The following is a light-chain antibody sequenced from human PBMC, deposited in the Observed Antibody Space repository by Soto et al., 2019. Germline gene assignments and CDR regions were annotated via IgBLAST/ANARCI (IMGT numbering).Light chain of an antibody. CDR3: QHAHSFPLT. V-gene: IGKV1-12*01. CDR1: QGISNW. Sequence: DIQMTQSPSSVSASVGDRVSITCRASQGISNWLAWYQQKPGRAPKLLIYTGSSLQSGVPSRFSGTGSGTDFTLTISSLQPEDVATYYCQHAHSFPLTFCGGTKVEIK. CDR2: TGS. J-gene: IGKJ4*01.